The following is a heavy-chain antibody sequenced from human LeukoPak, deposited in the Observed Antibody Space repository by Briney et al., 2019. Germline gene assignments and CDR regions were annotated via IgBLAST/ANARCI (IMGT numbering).Heavy chain of an antibody. CDR1: GGSISSSSYY. CDR3: ARELTTSSSSGFYYYYCMDV. Sequence: SETLSLTCTVSGGSISSSSYYWGWIRQPPGKGLEWIGSIYYSGSTYYNPSLKSRVTISVDTSKNQFSLKLSSVTAADTAVYYCARELTTSSSSGFYYYYCMDVWGQGTTVTVSS. V-gene: IGHV4-39*02. D-gene: IGHD6-6*01. J-gene: IGHJ6*02. CDR2: IYYSGST.